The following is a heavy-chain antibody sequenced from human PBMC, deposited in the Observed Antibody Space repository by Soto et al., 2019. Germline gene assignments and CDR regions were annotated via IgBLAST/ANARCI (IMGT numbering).Heavy chain of an antibody. CDR2: IYYSGST. J-gene: IGHJ4*02. Sequence: PSETLSLTCTVSGGSISSYDWSWIRQPPGKGLEWIGYIYYSGSTNYNPSLKSRVTISVDTSKNQFSLKLSSVTAADTAVYYCARSGSPLEGLSPPKYYFDYWGQGTLVTVS. D-gene: IGHD3-3*01. V-gene: IGHV4-59*01. CDR1: GGSISSYD. CDR3: ARSGSPLEGLSPPKYYFDY.